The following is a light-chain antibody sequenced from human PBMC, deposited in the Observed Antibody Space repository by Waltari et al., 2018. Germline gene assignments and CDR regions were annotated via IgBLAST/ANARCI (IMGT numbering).Light chain of an antibody. CDR3: CSFEDTWV. CDR1: GRDY. CDR2: DIS. J-gene: IGLJ3*02. Sequence: QSALTQPHSVSGSAGQSVTISCTGTGRDYVSWYQQLPGKAPKLLIYDISKRPSGVPDRFSGSKSGTSASLTVSGLQAEDEADYYCCSFEDTWVFGGGTKLTVL. V-gene: IGLV2-11*01.